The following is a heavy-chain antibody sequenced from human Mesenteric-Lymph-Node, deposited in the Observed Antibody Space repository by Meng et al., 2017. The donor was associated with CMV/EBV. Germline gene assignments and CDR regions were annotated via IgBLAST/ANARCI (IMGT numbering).Heavy chain of an antibody. J-gene: IGHJ3*02. D-gene: IGHD3-3*01. CDR1: GFTFSSYA. Sequence: GGSLRLSCAASGFTFSSYAMHWVRQAPGKGLEWVAVISYDGSNKYYADSVKGRFTISRDNSKNTLYLQMNSLRAEDTAVYYCARAFWSGYYGAFDIWGQGTMVTVSS. CDR2: ISYDGSNK. V-gene: IGHV3-30-3*01. CDR3: ARAFWSGYYGAFDI.